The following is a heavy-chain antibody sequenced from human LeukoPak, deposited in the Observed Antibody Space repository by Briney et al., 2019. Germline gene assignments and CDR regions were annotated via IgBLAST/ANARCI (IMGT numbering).Heavy chain of an antibody. J-gene: IGHJ4*02. CDR3: ARLFDILTGYSTLDY. V-gene: IGHV5-51*01. Sequence: GESLKISCKGSGYSFTSYWIGWVRQTPGKGLEWMGIIYPGDSDTRYSPSFQGQVTISADKSISTAYLQWSSLKASDTAMYYCARLFDILTGYSTLDYWGQGTLVTVSS. D-gene: IGHD3-9*01. CDR2: IYPGDSDT. CDR1: GYSFTSYW.